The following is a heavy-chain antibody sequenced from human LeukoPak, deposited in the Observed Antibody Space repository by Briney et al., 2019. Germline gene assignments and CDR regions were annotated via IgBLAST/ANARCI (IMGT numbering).Heavy chain of an antibody. D-gene: IGHD2-8*01. CDR3: WRPHCSNSVCSSSRVDF. Sequence: PSETLSLTCAVSGGSISTNNYWGWFRQPPGKGLEWIGNIHYSGSTYYSPSLKNRVTISVDTSKNQFSLRLKSVTAADTAVYYCWRPHCSNSVCSSSRVDFWGQGTLVTVSS. CDR2: IHYSGST. CDR1: GGSISTNNY. V-gene: IGHV4-39*01. J-gene: IGHJ4*02.